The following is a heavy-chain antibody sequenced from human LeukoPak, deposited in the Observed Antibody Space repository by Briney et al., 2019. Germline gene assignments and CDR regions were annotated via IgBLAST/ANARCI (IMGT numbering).Heavy chain of an antibody. V-gene: IGHV3-30*02. Sequence: GGSLRLPCAASGFTFSSYGMHWVRQAPGKGLEWVAFIRYDGSNKYYADSVKGRFTISRDNSKNTLYLQMNSLRAEDTAVYYCAKLNGGNSDGWFDPWGQGTLVTVSS. D-gene: IGHD4-23*01. J-gene: IGHJ5*02. CDR2: IRYDGSNK. CDR1: GFTFSSYG. CDR3: AKLNGGNSDGWFDP.